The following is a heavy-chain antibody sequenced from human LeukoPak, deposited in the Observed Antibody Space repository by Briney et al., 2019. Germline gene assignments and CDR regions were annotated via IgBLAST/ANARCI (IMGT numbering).Heavy chain of an antibody. CDR1: GGSFSGYY. Sequence: NPSETLSLTCAVYGGSFSGYYWSWIRQPPGKGLEWIGEINHSGSTNYNPSLKSRVTISVDTSKNQFSLKLSSVTAADTAVYYCARVPRLYNWNYGSYYYYGMDVWGQGTTVTVSS. D-gene: IGHD1-7*01. J-gene: IGHJ6*02. CDR2: INHSGST. CDR3: ARVPRLYNWNYGSYYYYGMDV. V-gene: IGHV4-34*01.